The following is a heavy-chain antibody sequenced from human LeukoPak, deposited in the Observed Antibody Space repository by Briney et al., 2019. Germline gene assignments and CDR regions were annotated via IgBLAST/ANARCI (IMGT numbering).Heavy chain of an antibody. CDR2: NNHSGST. D-gene: IGHD5-12*01. CDR3: ARGGGYSYGFGIVATPRPRAYYFDY. CDR1: GGSFSGYY. J-gene: IGHJ4*02. Sequence: SETLSLTCAVYGGSFSGYYWSWIRQPPGKGLEWIGENNHSGSTNYNPSLKSRVNIPVDTSKKRFSLKPSSVTAPDTAVYYYARGGGYSYGFGIVATPRPRAYYFDYWGQGTLVTVSS. V-gene: IGHV4-34*01.